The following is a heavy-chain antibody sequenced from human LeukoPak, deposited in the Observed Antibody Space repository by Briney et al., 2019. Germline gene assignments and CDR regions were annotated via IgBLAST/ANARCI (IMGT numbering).Heavy chain of an antibody. CDR3: ARGSVVVGATLFDY. V-gene: IGHV4-31*03. J-gene: IGHJ4*02. CDR1: GGSISNGGFH. CDR2: VHYSGST. Sequence: SEALSLTCTVSGGSISNGGFHWSWIRQHPGKGLGWIGYVHYSGSTDYNPSLKSRVTISVDTSKNQLSLKLSSVTAADTAVYYCARGSVVVGATLFDYWGQGTLVTVSS. D-gene: IGHD2-15*01.